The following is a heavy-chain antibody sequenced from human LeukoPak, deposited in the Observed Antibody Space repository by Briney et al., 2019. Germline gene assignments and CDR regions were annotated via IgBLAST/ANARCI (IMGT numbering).Heavy chain of an antibody. D-gene: IGHD1-1*01. V-gene: IGHV4-59*01. J-gene: IGHJ6*03. CDR2: VDHTGST. Sequence: PSETLSLTCTVSGGSITMYYWTWIRQPPGKGLEWIGYVDHTGSTNFNPSLNGRVSISRDTTKNLFSLRLRSVTAADTAVYFCARGRVSSSTWYSTYYYYFYMDVWGEGTTVTVSS. CDR1: GGSITMYY. CDR3: ARGRVSSSTWYSTYYYYFYMDV.